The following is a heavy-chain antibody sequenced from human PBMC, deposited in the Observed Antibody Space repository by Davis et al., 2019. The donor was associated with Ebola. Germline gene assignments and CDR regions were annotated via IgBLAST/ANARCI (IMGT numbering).Heavy chain of an antibody. D-gene: IGHD6-6*01. CDR1: GGSISSYSYY. CDR3: AREPVTRQLRNAFDI. V-gene: IGHV4-39*07. Sequence: PGGSLRLSCTVSGGSISSYSYYWGWIRQPPGKGLELIGSIYYSGNTHYNPSLKSRFTISVGTSKNQFSLKLSSVTAADTAVYYCAREPVTRQLRNAFDIWGQGTMVTVSS. CDR2: IYYSGNT. J-gene: IGHJ3*02.